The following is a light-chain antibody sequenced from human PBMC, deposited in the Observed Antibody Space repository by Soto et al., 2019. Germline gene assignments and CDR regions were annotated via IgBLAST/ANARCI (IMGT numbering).Light chain of an antibody. V-gene: IGKV3-15*01. CDR3: QQYDNWPWT. CDR2: GAS. Sequence: EVVLTQSPGTLSLSPGERVTLSCRASQSVGSDYLAWYQQKPGQAPRLLIHGASTRAPGFPARFSGSGSGTDFTLTIGSLQSEDFAVYYCQQYDNWPWTFGQGTKVDI. J-gene: IGKJ1*01. CDR1: QSVGSD.